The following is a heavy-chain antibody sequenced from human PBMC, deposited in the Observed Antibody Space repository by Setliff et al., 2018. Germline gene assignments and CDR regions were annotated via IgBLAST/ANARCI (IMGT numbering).Heavy chain of an antibody. J-gene: IGHJ5*02. V-gene: IGHV3-30*02. CDR1: GFTFSKYG. CDR3: ARDLFRNSGGLYS. Sequence: PGGSLRLSCAASGFTFSKYGMYWVRQAPGKGLEWVAFIRYDGSSKYYADSVKGRFTVFRDNSKNMLYLQMSSLRPDDAALYYCARDLFRNSGGLYSWGQGTLVTVSS. D-gene: IGHD2-21*01. CDR2: IRYDGSSK.